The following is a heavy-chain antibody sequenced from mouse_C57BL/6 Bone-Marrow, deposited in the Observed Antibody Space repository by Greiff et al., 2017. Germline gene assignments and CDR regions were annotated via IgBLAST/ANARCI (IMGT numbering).Heavy chain of an antibody. V-gene: IGHV1-64*01. J-gene: IGHJ1*03. CDR3: ARGVLRSYWYFDV. CDR2: IHPNSGST. D-gene: IGHD1-1*01. Sequence: QVQLQQPGAELVKPGASVKLSCKASGYTFTSYWMHWVKQRPGQGLEWIGMIHPNSGSTNYNEKFKSKATLTVDTSSSTAYMQLSSLTSEDSAVYYCARGVLRSYWYFDVWGTGTTVTVSS. CDR1: GYTFTSYW.